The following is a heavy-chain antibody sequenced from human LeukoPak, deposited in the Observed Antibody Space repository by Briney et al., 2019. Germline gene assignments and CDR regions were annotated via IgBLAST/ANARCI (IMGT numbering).Heavy chain of an antibody. D-gene: IGHD4-17*01. CDR1: GFTFSSYA. CDR3: ARDRDYGDYFDY. CDR2: ISYDGSNK. J-gene: IGHJ4*02. V-gene: IGHV3-30-3*01. Sequence: PGGSLRLSCAASGFTFSSYAMHWVRQAPGKGLEWVAVISYDGSNKYYADSVKGRFTISRDNSKNTLYLQMNSLRAEDTAVYYCARDRDYGDYFDYWGQAAMATDSS.